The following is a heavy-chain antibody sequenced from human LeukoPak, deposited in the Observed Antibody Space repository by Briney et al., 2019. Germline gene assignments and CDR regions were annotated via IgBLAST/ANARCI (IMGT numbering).Heavy chain of an antibody. Sequence: SETLSLTCTVSGGSIGSSSYYWGWIRQPPGKGLEWIGTIYYTGSTYYNPSLKSRVTISVDTSKNQFSLKLNSVTAADTAVYYCARDSHGYCGGGSCYSGGWFDPWGQGTLVTVSS. CDR3: ARDSHGYCGGGSCYSGGWFDP. CDR2: IYYTGST. V-gene: IGHV4-39*07. J-gene: IGHJ5*02. CDR1: GGSIGSSSYY. D-gene: IGHD2-15*01.